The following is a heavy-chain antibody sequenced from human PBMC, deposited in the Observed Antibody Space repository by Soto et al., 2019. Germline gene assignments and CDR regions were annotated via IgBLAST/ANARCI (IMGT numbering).Heavy chain of an antibody. J-gene: IGHJ4*02. CDR2: ISAYNGNT. D-gene: IGHD3-9*01. V-gene: IGHV1-18*01. Sequence: ASVKVSCTASGYTFTSYGISWVRQAPGQGLEWMGWISAYNGNTNYAQKLQGRVTMTTDTSTSTAYMELRSLRSDDTAVYYCARPGYDILTGSQYYFDYWGQGTLVTVSS. CDR3: ARPGYDILTGSQYYFDY. CDR1: GYTFTSYG.